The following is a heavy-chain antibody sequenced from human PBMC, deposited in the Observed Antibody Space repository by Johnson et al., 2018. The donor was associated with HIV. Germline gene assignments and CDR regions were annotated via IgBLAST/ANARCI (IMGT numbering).Heavy chain of an antibody. V-gene: IGHV3-15*01. CDR2: IKSKTDGGTT. CDR1: GLTLRNAW. D-gene: IGHD3-10*01. Sequence: VQLVESGGGLVPPGGSLRISCSGSGLTLRNAWMTWVRQAPGKGLEWVGRIKSKTDGGTTDFTAPVKGRFTISRDDSKNTLYLQMNSLRPEDTAVYYCARDAYYGSGSYSQRNTFDVWGQGTMVAVSS. J-gene: IGHJ3*01. CDR3: ARDAYYGSGSYSQRNTFDV.